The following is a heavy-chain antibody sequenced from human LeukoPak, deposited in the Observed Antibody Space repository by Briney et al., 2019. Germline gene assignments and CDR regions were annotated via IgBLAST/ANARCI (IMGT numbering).Heavy chain of an antibody. CDR2: IYYSGST. Sequence: PSETLSLTCTVSGGSISSYYWSWIRQPPGKGLEWIGYIYYSGSTNYNPSLKSRVTISVDTSKNQFSLKLSSVTAADMAVYYCARVFDYGDYFNPRGWFDPWGQGTLVTVSS. D-gene: IGHD4-17*01. V-gene: IGHV4-59*01. CDR3: ARVFDYGDYFNPRGWFDP. CDR1: GGSISSYY. J-gene: IGHJ5*02.